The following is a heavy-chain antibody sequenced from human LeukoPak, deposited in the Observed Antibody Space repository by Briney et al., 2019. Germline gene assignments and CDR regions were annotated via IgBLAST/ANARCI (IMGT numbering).Heavy chain of an antibody. CDR1: GYSFTIYW. CDR3: ARRSPYSTGWYFDY. J-gene: IGHJ4*02. Sequence: GESLKISYKGSGYSFTIYWIGWVRQMPGKGLEWMGIIYPGDSDTRYSPSFQGQVTISADKSISTAYPQWSSLKASDTAIYYCARRSPYSTGWYFDYWGQGTLVTVSS. V-gene: IGHV5-51*01. CDR2: IYPGDSDT. D-gene: IGHD6-19*01.